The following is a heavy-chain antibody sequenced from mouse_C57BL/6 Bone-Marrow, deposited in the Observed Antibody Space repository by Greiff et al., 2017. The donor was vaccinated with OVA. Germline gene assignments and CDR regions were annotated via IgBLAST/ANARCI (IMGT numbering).Heavy chain of an antibody. CDR1: GYTFTSYW. D-gene: IGHD1-1*02. Sequence: QVQLQQPGAELVKPGASVKMSCKASGYTFTSYWITWVKQRPGQGLEWIGDIYPGSGSTDYNEKFKSKATLTVDTSSSTAYMQLSSLTSEDSAVYYCARWWYWDVGYFDYWGQGTTLTVSS. V-gene: IGHV1-55*01. CDR3: ARWWYWDVGYFDY. J-gene: IGHJ2*01. CDR2: IYPGSGST.